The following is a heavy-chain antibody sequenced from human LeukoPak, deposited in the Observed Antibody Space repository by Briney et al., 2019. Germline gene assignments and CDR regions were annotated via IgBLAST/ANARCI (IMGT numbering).Heavy chain of an antibody. CDR2: ISGSGGST. Sequence: GGSLRLSCAASGFTFSSYAMSLVRQAPGKGLEWVSAISGSGGSTYYADSVKGRFTISRDNSKNTLYLQMNSLRAEDTAVYYCAKVPAAILIPNWFDPWGQGTLVTVSS. CDR1: GFTFSSYA. D-gene: IGHD2-2*01. J-gene: IGHJ5*02. CDR3: AKVPAAILIPNWFDP. V-gene: IGHV3-23*01.